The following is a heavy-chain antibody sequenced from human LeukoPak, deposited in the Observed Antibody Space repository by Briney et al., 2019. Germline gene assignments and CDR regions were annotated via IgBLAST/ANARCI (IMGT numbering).Heavy chain of an antibody. J-gene: IGHJ4*02. V-gene: IGHV4-59*01. D-gene: IGHD3-22*01. Sequence: SETLSLTCTVSGGSISSYYWSWIRQPPGKGLEWIGYIYYSGSTNYNPSLKSRVTISVDTSKNQFSLKLSSVTAADTAVYYCARVDSGVYYYAFDSGGQEPRAPAPS. CDR2: IYYSGST. CDR3: ARVDSGVYYYAFDS. CDR1: GGSISSYY.